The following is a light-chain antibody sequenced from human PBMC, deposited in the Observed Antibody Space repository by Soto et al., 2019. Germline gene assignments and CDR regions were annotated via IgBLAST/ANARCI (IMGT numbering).Light chain of an antibody. Sequence: QSVLTQPPSVSGAPGQRVTISRTGSSSNIGAGYDVHWYQQLPGTAPKLLIYGNSNRPSGVPDRFSGSKSGTSASLAITGLQAEDEADYYCQSYDSSLSGVVFGGGTKHRP. CDR3: QSYDSSLSGVV. J-gene: IGLJ2*01. V-gene: IGLV1-40*01. CDR2: GNS. CDR1: SSNIGAGYD.